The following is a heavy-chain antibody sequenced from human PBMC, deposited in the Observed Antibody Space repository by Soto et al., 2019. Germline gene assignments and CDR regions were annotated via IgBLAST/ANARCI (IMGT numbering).Heavy chain of an antibody. CDR2: DTGSGGNT. V-gene: IGHV3-23*01. J-gene: IGHJ4*02. Sequence: EVQLLESGGGLVQPGGSLRLSCAASGFTFSSYAMTWVRQAPGKGLEWVSGDTGSGGNTFYADSVKGRFTISRDESKNTLYLHMISLRAEDTAVYYCAKAQYSGYAVSLNLDSWGQGTLVTVSS. CDR1: GFTFSSYA. CDR3: AKAQYSGYAVSLNLDS. D-gene: IGHD5-12*01.